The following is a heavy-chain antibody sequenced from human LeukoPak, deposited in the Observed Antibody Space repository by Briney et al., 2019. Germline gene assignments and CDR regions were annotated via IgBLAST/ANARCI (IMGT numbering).Heavy chain of an antibody. D-gene: IGHD5-24*01. V-gene: IGHV3-23*01. CDR2: ISGSGGHT. CDR3: AKGGAATMRDGYNYYYYYMEV. CDR1: GITFSRNA. Sequence: GGSLRLSFAASGITFSRNAMSWVRQAPGKGLEWVSLISGSGGHTYYGDSVKGRFTISRDNSTSRLYLQMNSLRPEDTAVYYCAKGGAATMRDGYNYYYYYMEVWGRGTTVTVSS. J-gene: IGHJ6*03.